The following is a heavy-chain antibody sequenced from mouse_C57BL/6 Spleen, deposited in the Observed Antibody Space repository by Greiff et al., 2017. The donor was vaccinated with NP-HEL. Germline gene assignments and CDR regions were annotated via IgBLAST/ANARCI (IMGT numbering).Heavy chain of an antibody. CDR3: ARGGYPY. D-gene: IGHD2-2*01. CDR2: IDPSDSYT. V-gene: IGHV1-50*01. Sequence: QVQLQQPGAELVKPGASVKLSCKASGYTFTSYWMQWVKQRPGQGLEWIGEIDPSDSYTNYNQKFKGKATLTVDTSSSTAYMQLSSLTSEDSAVYYCARGGYPYWGQGTTLTVSS. J-gene: IGHJ2*01. CDR1: GYTFTSYW.